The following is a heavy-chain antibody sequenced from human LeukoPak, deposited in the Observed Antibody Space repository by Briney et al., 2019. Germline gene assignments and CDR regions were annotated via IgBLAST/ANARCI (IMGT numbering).Heavy chain of an antibody. CDR2: ISSSSSYT. Sequence: GGSLRLSCAASGFTFSDYYMSWIRQAPGKGLEWVSYISSSSSYTNYADSVKGRFTISRDNAKSSLYLQMNSLRAEDTAVYYCASQGGTVTTIDYWGQGTLVTVSS. CDR3: ASQGGTVTTIDY. V-gene: IGHV3-11*06. J-gene: IGHJ4*02. CDR1: GFTFSDYY. D-gene: IGHD4-17*01.